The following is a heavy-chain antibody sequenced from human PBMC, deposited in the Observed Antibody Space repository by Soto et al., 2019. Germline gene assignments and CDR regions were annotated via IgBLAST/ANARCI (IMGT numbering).Heavy chain of an antibody. CDR2: IRPYNGNT. CDR1: GYTFTSYG. CDR3: AGDLPTMDV. J-gene: IGHJ6*02. Sequence: QVQLVQSGAEVKKPGASVKVSCKASGYTFTSYGIRWVRQAPGQGLEWMGWIRPYNGNTNSAQKLQGRVTMTTATSTTTAYMELRSLRSDGTAVYYCAGDLPTMDVWGQGTTVTVSS. V-gene: IGHV1-18*01.